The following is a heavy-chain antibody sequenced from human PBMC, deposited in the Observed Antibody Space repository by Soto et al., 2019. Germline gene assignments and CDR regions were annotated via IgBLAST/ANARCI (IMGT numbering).Heavy chain of an antibody. CDR2: IYWDDDK. CDR1: GFSLSTIVVG. CDR3: AHGRDYDILTGPTAWLAVHLFDY. D-gene: IGHD3-9*01. J-gene: IGHJ4*02. Sequence: PTLVKPTQTLTLTFTFSGFSLSTIVVGVGWIRQPPGKALEWLALIYWDDDKRYSPSLKSRLTITKDTSKNQVVLTMTNMDPVNTATYYCAHGRDYDILTGPTAWLAVHLFDYWGQETLVIVSS. V-gene: IGHV2-5*02.